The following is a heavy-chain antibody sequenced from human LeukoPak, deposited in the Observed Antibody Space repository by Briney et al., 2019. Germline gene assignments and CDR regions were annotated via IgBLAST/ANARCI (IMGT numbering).Heavy chain of an antibody. CDR1: GYTFTSYY. CDR3: ARDFIVVVPAAITAPGLDY. Sequence: VASVKVSCKASGYTFTSYYMHWVRQAPGQGLEWMGIINPSGGSTSYAQKFQGRVTMTRDTSTSTAYMELSRLRSDDTAVYYCARDFIVVVPAAITAPGLDYWGQGTLVTVSS. D-gene: IGHD2-2*01. CDR2: INPSGGST. J-gene: IGHJ4*02. V-gene: IGHV1-46*01.